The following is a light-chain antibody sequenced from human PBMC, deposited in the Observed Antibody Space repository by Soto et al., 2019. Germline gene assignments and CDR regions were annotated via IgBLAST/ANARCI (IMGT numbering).Light chain of an antibody. CDR2: EDS. CDR3: YSTDSSGNHRV. Sequence: SYELTQPPSVSVSPGQTARITCSGGALPKKYAYWYQQKSGQAPVLVIYEDSKRPSGIPERFSGSSSGTMATLTISGAQVEDEADYYCYSTDSSGNHRVFGGGTKVTVL. J-gene: IGLJ2*01. V-gene: IGLV3-10*01. CDR1: ALPKKY.